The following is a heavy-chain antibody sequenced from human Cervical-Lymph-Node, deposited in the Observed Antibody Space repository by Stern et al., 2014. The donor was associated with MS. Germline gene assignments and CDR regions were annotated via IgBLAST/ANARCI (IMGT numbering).Heavy chain of an antibody. Sequence: QVQLVESGGGVVQPGTSLRLSCAASGFTFSSYGMHWVRQAPGKGLEWGALAWYDGSTAYYTNSVKGRFTISRDNSKNTLSLQMNSLTAEDTAVYYCARGHIPYAYNYLFDYWGQGTLVTGSS. CDR2: AWYDGSTA. CDR1: GFTFSSYG. V-gene: IGHV3-33*01. CDR3: ARGHIPYAYNYLFDY. D-gene: IGHD5-24*01. J-gene: IGHJ4*02.